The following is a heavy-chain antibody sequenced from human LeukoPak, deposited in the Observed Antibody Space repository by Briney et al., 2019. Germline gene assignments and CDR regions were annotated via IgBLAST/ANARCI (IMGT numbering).Heavy chain of an antibody. CDR2: IYYSGST. V-gene: IGHV4-59*08. Sequence: KPSETLSLTCTVSGGSISSYYWSWIRQPPGKGPEWIGYIYYSGSTNYNPSLKSRVTISVDTSKNQFSLKLSSVTAADTAVYYCASHRGILTGYSYHDAFDIWGQGTMVTVSS. CDR1: GGSISSYY. J-gene: IGHJ3*02. D-gene: IGHD3-9*01. CDR3: ASHRGILTGYSYHDAFDI.